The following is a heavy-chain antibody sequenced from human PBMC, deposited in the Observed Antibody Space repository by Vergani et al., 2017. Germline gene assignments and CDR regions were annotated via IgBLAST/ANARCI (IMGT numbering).Heavy chain of an antibody. J-gene: IGHJ2*01. CDR2: INHSGST. CDR1: GGSFSGYY. D-gene: IGHD6-19*01. Sequence: QVQLQQWGAGLLKPSETLSLTCAVYGGSFSGYYWSWIRQPPGKGLEWIGEINHSGSTNYNPSLKSRVTISVDTSKNQFSLKLSSVTAADTAVYYCARGGIAVVDGGWYFDLWGRGTLVTVSS. V-gene: IGHV4-34*01. CDR3: ARGGIAVVDGGWYFDL.